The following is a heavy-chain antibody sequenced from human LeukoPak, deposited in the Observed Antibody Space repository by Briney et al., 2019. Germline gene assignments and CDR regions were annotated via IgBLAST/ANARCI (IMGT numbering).Heavy chain of an antibody. CDR2: ISSSSSYT. CDR3: ASPADCSGGSCYSNYYYYMDV. Sequence: GGSLRLSCAASGFTFSSYSMNWVRQAPGKGLEWVSSISSSSSYTYYADSVKGRFTISRDNAKNSLYLQMNSLRAEDTAVYYCASPADCSGGSCYSNYYYYMDVWGKGTTVTVSS. D-gene: IGHD2-15*01. J-gene: IGHJ6*03. V-gene: IGHV3-21*01. CDR1: GFTFSSYS.